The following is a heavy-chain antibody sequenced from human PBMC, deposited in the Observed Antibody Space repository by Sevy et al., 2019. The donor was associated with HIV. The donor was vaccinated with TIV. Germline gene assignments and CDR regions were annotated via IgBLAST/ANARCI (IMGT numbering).Heavy chain of an antibody. CDR2: IYYGGST. CDR1: GGSISSGAYS. D-gene: IGHD1-20*01. Sequence: SEPLSLTCTVSGGSISSGAYSWYWIRQPPGKGLEWLGNIYYGGSTYYNPSLNSRVTMSIDSSKNQFFLKLSSVTAADTAVYYCARDITGTKNWFDPWGQGTLVTVSS. CDR3: ARDITGTKNWFDP. J-gene: IGHJ5*02. V-gene: IGHV4-30-2*01.